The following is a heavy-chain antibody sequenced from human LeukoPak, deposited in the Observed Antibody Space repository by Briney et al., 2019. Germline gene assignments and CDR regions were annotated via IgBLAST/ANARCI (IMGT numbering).Heavy chain of an antibody. CDR3: ARPCTIFGVYYFDY. Sequence: ASVKVSCKASGGTFSSYAISWVRQAPGQGLEWMGGIIPIFGTANYAQKFQGRVTITADESTSTAYMELSSLRSEDTAVYYCARPCTIFGVYYFDYWGQGTLVTVSS. CDR2: IIPIFGTA. J-gene: IGHJ4*02. D-gene: IGHD3-3*01. V-gene: IGHV1-69*01. CDR1: GGTFSSYA.